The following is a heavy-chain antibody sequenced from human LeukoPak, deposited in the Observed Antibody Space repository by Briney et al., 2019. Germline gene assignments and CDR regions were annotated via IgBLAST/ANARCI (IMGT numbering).Heavy chain of an antibody. Sequence: PGRSLRLSCAASGFTFSSYGMHWVRQAPGKGLEWVAVISYDGSNKYYADSVKGRFTISRDNSKNTLYLQMNSLRAEDTAVYYCAKDRVGSSSYYYGMDVWGQGTTVTVSS. CDR1: GFTFSSYG. CDR2: ISYDGSNK. CDR3: AKDRVGSSSYYYGMDV. J-gene: IGHJ6*02. D-gene: IGHD6-13*01. V-gene: IGHV3-30*18.